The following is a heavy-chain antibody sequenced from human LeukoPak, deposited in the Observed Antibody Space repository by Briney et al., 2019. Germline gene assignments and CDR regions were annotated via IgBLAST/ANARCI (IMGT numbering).Heavy chain of an antibody. J-gene: IGHJ4*02. CDR3: ARWWYYDSGDYFRFFDY. CDR2: IYYSGST. Sequence: SETLSLTCTVSGGSISSSSYYWGWIRQPPGKGLEWIGSIYYSGSTYYNPSLKSRVTISVDTSKNQFSLKLSSLTAADTALYYCARWWYYDSGDYFRFFDYWGRGTLVTVSS. D-gene: IGHD3-22*01. V-gene: IGHV4-39*07. CDR1: GGSISSSSYY.